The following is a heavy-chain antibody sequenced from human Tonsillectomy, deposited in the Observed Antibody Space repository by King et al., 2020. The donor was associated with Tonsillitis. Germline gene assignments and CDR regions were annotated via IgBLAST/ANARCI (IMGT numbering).Heavy chain of an antibody. D-gene: IGHD6-19*01. J-gene: IGHJ4*02. V-gene: IGHV3-7*04. CDR2: IKQDGGEK. CDR1: GFIFSNYW. CDR3: GGGSGWLPDY. Sequence: VQLVESGGGLVQPGGSLRLSCAASGFIFSNYWMNWVRQAPGKGLEWVAIIKQDGGEKYYVDSVKGRFTISRDNAQNSLYLQMNSLRDDATAVYYCGGGSGWLPDYWGQGTLVTASS.